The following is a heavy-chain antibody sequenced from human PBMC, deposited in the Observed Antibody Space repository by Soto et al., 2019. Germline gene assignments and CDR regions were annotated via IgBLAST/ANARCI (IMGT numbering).Heavy chain of an antibody. CDR2: FDPEDGET. J-gene: IGHJ4*02. V-gene: IGHV1-24*01. D-gene: IGHD3-10*01. CDR3: STVRASFYGSGSYSFDF. CDR1: GYTLTELS. Sequence: ASVKVSCKVSGYTLTELSMHWVRQAPGKGLEWMGGFDPEDGETIYAQKFQGRVTMTEDTSTDTAYMELSRLRSEDTAVYYCSTVRASFYGSGSYSFDFWGQGTLVTVS.